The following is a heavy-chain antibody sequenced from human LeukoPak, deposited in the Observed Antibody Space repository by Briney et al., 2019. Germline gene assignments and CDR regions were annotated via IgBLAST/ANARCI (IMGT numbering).Heavy chain of an antibody. Sequence: PSETLSLTCTVSGGSISSSSYYWGWIRQPPGKGLEWIGSIYYSGSTYYNPSLKSRVTISVDTSKNQFSLKLSSVTAADTAVYYCARVRSGSYYSRDYWGQGTLVTVSS. V-gene: IGHV4-39*07. CDR3: ARVRSGSYYSRDY. CDR1: GGSISSSSYY. J-gene: IGHJ4*02. D-gene: IGHD3-10*01. CDR2: IYYSGST.